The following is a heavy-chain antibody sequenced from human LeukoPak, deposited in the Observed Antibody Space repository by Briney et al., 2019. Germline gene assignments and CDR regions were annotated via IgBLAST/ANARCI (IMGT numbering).Heavy chain of an antibody. CDR3: ARDPAPEWLAYYFDY. CDR1: GFTFSNYN. J-gene: IGHJ4*02. V-gene: IGHV3-48*04. Sequence: PGGSLRLSCAASGFTFSNYNMDWVRQAPGKGLEWVSYISSSSSTIYYSDSVKGRFTISRDNGKNSLYLQMNSLRAEDTAVYYCARDPAPEWLAYYFDYWGQGTLVTVSS. CDR2: ISSSSSTI. D-gene: IGHD6-19*01.